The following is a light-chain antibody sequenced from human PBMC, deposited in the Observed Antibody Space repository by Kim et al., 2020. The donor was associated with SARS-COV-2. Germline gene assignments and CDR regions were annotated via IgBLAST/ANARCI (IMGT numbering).Light chain of an antibody. Sequence: DIQMTQSPSSLSASMGDRVTITCRARQSISNYLNWYQQKPGKAPKLLIYAASKLQSGVPSRFSGSESGTDFTLTISTLQPEDFATYFCQQSYSVPYTFGQGTKLEIK. CDR2: AAS. V-gene: IGKV1-39*01. CDR1: QSISNY. CDR3: QQSYSVPYT. J-gene: IGKJ2*01.